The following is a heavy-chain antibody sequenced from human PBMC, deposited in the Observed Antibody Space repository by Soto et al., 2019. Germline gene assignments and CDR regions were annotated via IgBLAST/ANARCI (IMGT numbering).Heavy chain of an antibody. CDR1: NGSINRGGYY. Sequence: SETLSLTCTISNGSINRGGYYWSWIRQHPGKGLEWVGYMSYTGSTYYSPSLKSRVTISVDTSKTQLSLKLSSVTAADTAIYYCARARVISSRNWFDPWGQGTLVTAPQ. CDR3: ARARVISSRNWFDP. CDR2: MSYTGST. J-gene: IGHJ5*02. V-gene: IGHV4-31*03. D-gene: IGHD6-6*01.